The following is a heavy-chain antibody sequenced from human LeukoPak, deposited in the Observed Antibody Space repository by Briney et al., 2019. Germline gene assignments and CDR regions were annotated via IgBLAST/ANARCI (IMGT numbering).Heavy chain of an antibody. CDR2: ISRSGSTI. J-gene: IGHJ6*03. V-gene: IGHV3-11*01. CDR3: ARASDYYDSSGTNYYYYYMDV. Sequence: GGSLRLSCATSGFTFSDYYMTWIREAQGRGLEWLSYISRSGSTIYYADSVKGRFTISRDNAKNSLYLQMDSLRADDTAVYYCARASDYYDSSGTNYYYYYMDVWGNGTTVTVSS. D-gene: IGHD3-22*01. CDR1: GFTFSDYY.